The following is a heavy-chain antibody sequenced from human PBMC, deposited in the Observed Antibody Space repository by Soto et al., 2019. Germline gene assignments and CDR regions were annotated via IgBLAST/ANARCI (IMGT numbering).Heavy chain of an antibody. CDR3: ARGGGNIVVVPAATYYFDY. CDR2: INHSGST. D-gene: IGHD2-2*01. CDR1: GGSFSGYY. Sequence: QVQLQQWGAGLLKPSETLSLTCAVYGGSFSGYYWSWIRQPPGKGLEWIGEINHSGSTNYNPSLKRRVPISVDTSKNQFSLKLSSVTAADTAVYYCARGGGNIVVVPAATYYFDYWGQGTLVTVSS. J-gene: IGHJ4*02. V-gene: IGHV4-34*01.